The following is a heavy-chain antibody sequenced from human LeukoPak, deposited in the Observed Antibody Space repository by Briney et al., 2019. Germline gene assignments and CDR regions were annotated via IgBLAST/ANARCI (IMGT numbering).Heavy chain of an antibody. V-gene: IGHV4-59*08. CDR2: IYYSGST. CDR1: GGSISSYY. CDR3: ASRGLYGGIDY. Sequence: SETLSLTCTVSGGSISSYYWSWIRQPPGKGLEWIGYIYYSGSTNYNPSPKSRVTISVDTSKNQFSLKLSSVTAADTAVYYCASRGLYGGIDYWGQGTLVTVSS. J-gene: IGHJ4*02. D-gene: IGHD2-15*01.